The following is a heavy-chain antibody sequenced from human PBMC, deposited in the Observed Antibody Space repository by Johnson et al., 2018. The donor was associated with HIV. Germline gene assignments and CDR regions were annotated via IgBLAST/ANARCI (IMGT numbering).Heavy chain of an antibody. CDR2: ISYDGSNK. J-gene: IGHJ3*02. CDR3: ARWGEQQLVNAFDI. CDR1: GFTFSSYA. Sequence: QVQLVESGGGLVQPGRSLRLSCAASGFTFSSYAMHWVRQAPGKGLEWVAVISYDGSNKYYADSVKGRFTISRDNSKNTLYLQMNSLRAEDTAVYYCARWGEQQLVNAFDIWGQGTMVTVSS. D-gene: IGHD6-13*01. V-gene: IGHV3-30*04.